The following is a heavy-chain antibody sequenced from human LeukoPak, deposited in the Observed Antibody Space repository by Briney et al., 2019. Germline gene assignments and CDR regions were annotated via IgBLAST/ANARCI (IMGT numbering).Heavy chain of an antibody. CDR3: ARDRAGKQAWVEFDP. D-gene: IGHD3-10*01. CDR2: TYTDGTT. J-gene: IGHJ5*02. CDR1: GFSVSNNY. V-gene: IGHV3-66*02. Sequence: GGSLRLSCAASGFSVSNNYMSWVRHAPGRGLEWVSLTYTDGTTHYADAVTGRFTISRDNYKNTVYLQMTSLRTEDTAVYYCARDRAGKQAWVEFDPWGQGTQVTVSS.